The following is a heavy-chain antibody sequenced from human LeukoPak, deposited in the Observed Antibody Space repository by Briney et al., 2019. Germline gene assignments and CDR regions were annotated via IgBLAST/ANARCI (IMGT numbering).Heavy chain of an antibody. Sequence: SETLSLTCAVYGGSFSGYYWSWIRQPPGKGLEWIGEINHSGSTNYNPSHKSRVTISVDTSKNQFSLKLSSVTAADTAVYYCARDRAYGSGSYRYYYYYYMDVWGKGTTVTVSS. D-gene: IGHD3-10*01. CDR3: ARDRAYGSGSYRYYYYYYMDV. CDR1: GGSFSGYY. CDR2: INHSGST. J-gene: IGHJ6*03. V-gene: IGHV4-34*01.